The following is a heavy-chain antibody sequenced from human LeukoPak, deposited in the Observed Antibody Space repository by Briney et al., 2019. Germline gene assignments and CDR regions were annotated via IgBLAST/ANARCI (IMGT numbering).Heavy chain of an antibody. J-gene: IGHJ4*02. V-gene: IGHV4-34*01. CDR1: GGSFSGYY. CDR3: ARGRSYVGGFDY. Sequence: PSETLSLTCAVYGGSFSGYYWSWIRQPPGKGLEWIGEINHSGSTNYNPSLKSRVTISVDTSKNQFSLQLSSVTAADTAVYYCARGRSYVGGFDYWGQGTLVTVSS. D-gene: IGHD3-16*01. CDR2: INHSGST.